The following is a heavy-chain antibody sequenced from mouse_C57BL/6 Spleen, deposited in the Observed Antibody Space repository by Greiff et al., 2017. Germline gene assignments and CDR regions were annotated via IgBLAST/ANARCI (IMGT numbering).Heavy chain of an antibody. J-gene: IGHJ2*01. CDR3: ARRRDDGGGFDY. Sequence: QVQLQQSGAELARPGASVKLSCKASGYTFTSYGISWVKQRTGQGLEWIGEIYPRSGNTYYIEKFKGKATLTADKSSSTAYLELRSLTSEDSAVYFCARRRDDGGGFDYWGQGTTLTVSS. CDR1: GYTFTSYG. V-gene: IGHV1-81*01. D-gene: IGHD2-12*01. CDR2: IYPRSGNT.